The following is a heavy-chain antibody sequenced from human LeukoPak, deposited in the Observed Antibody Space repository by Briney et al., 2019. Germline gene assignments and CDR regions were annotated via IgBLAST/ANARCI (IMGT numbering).Heavy chain of an antibody. CDR2: IYPGDSDT. CDR1: GYSLTSYW. D-gene: IGHD3-10*01. J-gene: IGHJ3*02. CDR3: ARLLRFGEFLTDAFDI. Sequence: GKSLKISCKGSGYSLTSYWIGWVRQMPGKGLEWMGIIYPGDSDTRYSPSFQGQVTISADKSISTAYLQWSSLKASDTAMYYCARLLRFGEFLTDAFDIWGQGTMVTVSS. V-gene: IGHV5-51*01.